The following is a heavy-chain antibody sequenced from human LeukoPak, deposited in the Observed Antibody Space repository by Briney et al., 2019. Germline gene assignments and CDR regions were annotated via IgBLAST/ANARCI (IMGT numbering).Heavy chain of an antibody. D-gene: IGHD3-16*01. CDR3: TSSPLWGGNFDY. V-gene: IGHV3-73*01. CDR2: IRSKANSYAT. Sequence: PGGSLRLSCAASGFTFSRYGMSWVRQASGKGLEWVGRIRSKANSYATAYAASVKGRFTISRDDSKNTAYLQMNSLKTEDTAVYYCTSSPLWGGNFDYWGQGTLVTVSS. J-gene: IGHJ4*02. CDR1: GFTFSRYG.